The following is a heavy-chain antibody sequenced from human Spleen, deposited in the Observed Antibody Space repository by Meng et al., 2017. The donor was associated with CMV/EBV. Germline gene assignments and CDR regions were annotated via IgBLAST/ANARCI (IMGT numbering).Heavy chain of an antibody. Sequence: CTFSGFSLSTSGVGMGWIRQHPGKAMEWLALIYWNDDKRYSPSLKSRLTITKDTSKNQVVLTMTNMDPVDTATYYCAHRGRGSYFFDYWGQGTLVTVSS. D-gene: IGHD1-26*01. J-gene: IGHJ4*02. CDR2: IYWNDDK. V-gene: IGHV2-5*01. CDR3: AHRGRGSYFFDY. CDR1: GFSLSTSGVG.